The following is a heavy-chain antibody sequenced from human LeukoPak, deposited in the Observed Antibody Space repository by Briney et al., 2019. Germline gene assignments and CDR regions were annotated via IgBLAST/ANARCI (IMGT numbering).Heavy chain of an antibody. J-gene: IGHJ4*02. D-gene: IGHD2-2*01. CDR1: GGSISSYY. CDR2: IYYSGST. CDR3: ARYRGYCSSTSCESGFDY. Sequence: SETLSLTCTVSGGSISSYYWSRIRQPPGKGLEWIGYIYYSGSTNYNPSLKSRVTISVDTSKNQFSLKLSSVTAADTAVYYCARYRGYCSSTSCESGFDYWGQGTLVTVSS. V-gene: IGHV4-59*01.